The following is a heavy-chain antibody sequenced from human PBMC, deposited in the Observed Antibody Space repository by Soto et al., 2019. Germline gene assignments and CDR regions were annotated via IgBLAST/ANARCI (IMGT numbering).Heavy chain of an antibody. CDR1: GGSLSSGAYY. Sequence: SETLSLTCTVSGGSLSSGAYYWSWIRQHPGKGLEWIGYIYYSGSTYYNPSLESRVTISVDTSKNQFSLKLSSVTAADTAVYYCARICAEYYDILTGYQRLFDYWGQGTLVTVSS. D-gene: IGHD3-9*01. J-gene: IGHJ4*02. CDR3: ARICAEYYDILTGYQRLFDY. CDR2: IYYSGST. V-gene: IGHV4-31*02.